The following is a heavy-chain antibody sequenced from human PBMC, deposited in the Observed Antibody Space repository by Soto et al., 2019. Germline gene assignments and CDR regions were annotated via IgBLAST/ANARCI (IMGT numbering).Heavy chain of an antibody. D-gene: IGHD3-10*01. CDR2: IWYDGSNK. CDR3: AKKANSGPGSQYFDN. J-gene: IGHJ4*02. V-gene: IGHV3-33*06. CDR1: GFTFSSYG. Sequence: GGSLRLSCAASGFTFSSYGMHWVRQAPGKGLEWVAVIWYDGSNKYYADSVKGRFTISRDNSKNTLYLQMNSLRAEDTAVYYCAKKANSGPGSQYFDNWGQGTLVTVSS.